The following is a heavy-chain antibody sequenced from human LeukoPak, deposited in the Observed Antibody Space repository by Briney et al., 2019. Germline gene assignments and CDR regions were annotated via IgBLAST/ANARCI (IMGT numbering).Heavy chain of an antibody. D-gene: IGHD4-17*01. CDR1: GGTFISYA. V-gene: IGHV1-69*13. J-gene: IGHJ4*02. Sequence: SVKVSCKASGGTFISYAISWVRQAPGQGLEWMGGIIPIFGTANYAQKFQGRVTITADESTSTAYMELSSLRSEDMAVYYCARGVTTVTPWYFDYWGQGTLVTVSS. CDR2: IIPIFGTA. CDR3: ARGVTTVTPWYFDY.